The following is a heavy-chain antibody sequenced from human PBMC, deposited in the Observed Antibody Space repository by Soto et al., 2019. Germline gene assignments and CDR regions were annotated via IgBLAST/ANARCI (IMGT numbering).Heavy chain of an antibody. CDR2: ISYDGSNK. CDR3: ARDKNFWCDYPRVFDNYAMDV. J-gene: IGHJ6*02. V-gene: IGHV3-30*03. Sequence: GGSLRLCCAASGFTFSSYGMHWVRQAPGKGLEWVAVISYDGSNKYYADSVKGRFTISRDNSKNTLYLQMDDLRPEDTAVYYCARDKNFWCDYPRVFDNYAMDVWAQGNTVTVSS. D-gene: IGHD3-3*01. CDR1: GFTFSSYG.